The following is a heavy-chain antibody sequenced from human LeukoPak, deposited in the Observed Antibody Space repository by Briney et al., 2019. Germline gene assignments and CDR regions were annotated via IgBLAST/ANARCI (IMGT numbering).Heavy chain of an antibody. J-gene: IGHJ6*02. CDR3: ARDLNDYSNSDGMDV. D-gene: IGHD4-11*01. V-gene: IGHV4-30-4*01. CDR2: IYYSGST. Sequence: KPSETLSLTCTVSGGSISSGDYYWSWIRQPPGKGLEWIGYIYYSGSTYYNPSLKSRVTISVDTSKNQSSLKLSSVTAADTAVYYCARDLNDYSNSDGMDVWGQGTTVTVSS. CDR1: GGSISSGDYY.